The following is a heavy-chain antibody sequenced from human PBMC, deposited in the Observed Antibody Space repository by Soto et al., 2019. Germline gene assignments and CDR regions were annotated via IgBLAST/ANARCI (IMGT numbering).Heavy chain of an antibody. Sequence: QVQLEESGPGRVKPSQTLSLTCTVSGGSIINNHYYWNFVRQPPGQGLEWMGYIYYSGSTSYSPSLESRLILSLDTSKNQFSLTLNSVTVADTAVYYCVRASMIGVPGFFDVWGRGTLVSVSS. J-gene: IGHJ2*01. CDR3: VRASMIGVPGFFDV. D-gene: IGHD3-22*01. CDR2: IYYSGST. V-gene: IGHV4-30-4*08. CDR1: GGSIINNHYY.